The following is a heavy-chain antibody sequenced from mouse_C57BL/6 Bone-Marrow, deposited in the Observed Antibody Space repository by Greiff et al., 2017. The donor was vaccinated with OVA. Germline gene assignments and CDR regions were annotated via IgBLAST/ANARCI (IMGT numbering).Heavy chain of an antibody. V-gene: IGHV5-12*01. CDR2: ISNGGGST. J-gene: IGHJ4*01. Sequence: EVQLVASGGGLVQPGGSPKLSCAASGFTFSDFYMYWIRQTPEKRLEWVAYISNGGGSTYYPDTVKGRFTISRDNAKNTLYLQMSRLKSEDTAMYYCARLDAMDYWGQGTSVTVSS. CDR3: ARLDAMDY. CDR1: GFTFSDFY.